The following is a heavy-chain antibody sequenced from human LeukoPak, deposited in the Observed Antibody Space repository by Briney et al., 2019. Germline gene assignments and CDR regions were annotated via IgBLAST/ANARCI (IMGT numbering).Heavy chain of an antibody. V-gene: IGHV1-69*13. CDR2: IIPIFGTA. J-gene: IGHJ3*02. CDR1: GGTFSSYA. Sequence: GASVKVPCKASGGTFSSYAISWVRQAPGQGLEWMGGIIPIFGTANYAQKFQGRVTITADESTSTAYMELSSLRSEDTAVYYCARELSTRDAFDIWGQGTMVTVSS. CDR3: ARELSTRDAFDI.